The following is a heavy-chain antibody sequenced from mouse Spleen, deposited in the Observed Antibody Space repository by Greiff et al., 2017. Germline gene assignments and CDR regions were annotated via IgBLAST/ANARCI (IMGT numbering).Heavy chain of an antibody. Sequence: EVNLVESGGGLVKPGGSLKLSCAASGFTFSSYAMSWVRQTPEKRLEWVATISSGGSYTYYPDSVKGRFTISRDNAKNTLYLQMSSLRSEDTAMFYGERGGDYDVAPFDAGGKGPTPTAPS. V-gene: IGHV5-9-1*01. CDR1: GFTFSSYA. J-gene: IGHJ2*01. CDR2: ISSGGSYT. CDR3: ERGGDYDVAPFDA. D-gene: IGHD2-4*01.